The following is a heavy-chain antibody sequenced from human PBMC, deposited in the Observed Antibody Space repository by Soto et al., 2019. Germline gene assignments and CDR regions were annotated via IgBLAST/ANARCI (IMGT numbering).Heavy chain of an antibody. D-gene: IGHD3-3*01. J-gene: IGHJ5*02. CDR2: IYYSGST. CDR1: GGSISSGGYY. V-gene: IGHV4-31*03. Sequence: NPSETLSLTCTVSGGSISSGGYYWSWIRQHPGKGLEWIGYIYYSGSTYYNPSLKSRVTISVDTSKNQFSLKLSSVTAADTAVYYCARVVTIFGGEENWFDPWGQGTLVTVSS. CDR3: ARVVTIFGGEENWFDP.